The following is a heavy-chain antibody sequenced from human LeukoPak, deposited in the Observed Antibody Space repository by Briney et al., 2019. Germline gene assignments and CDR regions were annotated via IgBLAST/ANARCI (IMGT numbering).Heavy chain of an antibody. CDR2: MNPNSGNT. CDR3: ARLIAVAGPDAFDI. CDR1: GYTFTSYD. Sequence: ASVKVSCKASGYTFTSYDIYWVRQATGQGLEWMGWMNPNSGNTGYAQKFQGRVTMTRNTSISTAYMELSSLRSEDTAVYYCARLIAVAGPDAFDIWGQGTMVTVSS. J-gene: IGHJ3*02. D-gene: IGHD6-19*01. V-gene: IGHV1-8*01.